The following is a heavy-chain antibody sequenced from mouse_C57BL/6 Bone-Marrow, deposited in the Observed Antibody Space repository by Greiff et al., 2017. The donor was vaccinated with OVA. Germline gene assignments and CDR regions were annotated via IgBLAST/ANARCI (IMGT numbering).Heavy chain of an antibody. CDR1: GYTFTNYW. CDR2: IYPGGGYT. CDR3: ATYYSNPYYAMDY. V-gene: IGHV1-63*01. J-gene: IGHJ4*01. Sequence: VKLQESGAELVRPGTSVKMSCKASGYTFTNYWIGWAKQRPGHGLEWIGDIYPGGGYTNYNEKFKGKATLTADKSSSTAYMQFSSLTSEDSAIYYCATYYSNPYYAMDYWGQGTSVTVSS. D-gene: IGHD2-5*01.